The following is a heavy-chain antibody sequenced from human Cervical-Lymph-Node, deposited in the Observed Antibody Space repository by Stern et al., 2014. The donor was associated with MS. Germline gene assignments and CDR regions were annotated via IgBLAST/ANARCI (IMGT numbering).Heavy chain of an antibody. V-gene: IGHV3-33*01. CDR1: GFTFSSFP. CDR2: IWHDGSNE. CDR3: ARDPNGYAYGLGD. Sequence: VQLVESGGGVVQPGRSLRLSCAASGFTFSSFPIHWVRQAPGKGLELVAIIWHDGSNERYADSVKGRFTVSRDNSNDTVYLQMNSLRAEDTAIYYCARDPNGYAYGLGDWGQGALVTVSS. J-gene: IGHJ4*02. D-gene: IGHD3-16*01.